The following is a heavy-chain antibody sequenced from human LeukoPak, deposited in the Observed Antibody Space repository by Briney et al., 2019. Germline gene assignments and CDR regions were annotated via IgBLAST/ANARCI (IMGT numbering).Heavy chain of an antibody. CDR3: ARDYYDSSGYYHGDY. Sequence: GASVKVSCKASGYTFTSYDINWVRQATGQGLEWMGWMNPNSGNTNYAQKFQGRVTMTRDTSISTAYMELSRLRSDDTAVYYCARDYYDSSGYYHGDYWGQGTLVTVSS. CDR2: MNPNSGNT. J-gene: IGHJ4*02. CDR1: GYTFTSYD. D-gene: IGHD3-22*01. V-gene: IGHV1-8*01.